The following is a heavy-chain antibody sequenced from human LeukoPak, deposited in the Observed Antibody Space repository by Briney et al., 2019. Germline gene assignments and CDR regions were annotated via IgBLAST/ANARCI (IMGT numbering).Heavy chain of an antibody. D-gene: IGHD4-11*01. CDR3: AREGNYEFGGAFDI. CDR2: INPSGGIT. Sequence: ASVKVSCKASAYTFTSYYMHWVRQAPGQGLERLEIINPSGGITSYAQKFQGRVTMTRDTSTSTVYMELSSLRSEDTAVYYCAREGNYEFGGAFDIWGQGTMVTVSS. J-gene: IGHJ3*02. CDR1: AYTFTSYY. V-gene: IGHV1-46*03.